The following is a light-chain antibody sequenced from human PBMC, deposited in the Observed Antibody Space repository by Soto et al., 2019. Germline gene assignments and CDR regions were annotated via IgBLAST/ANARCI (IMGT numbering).Light chain of an antibody. CDR1: SSDVGGSDY. CDR2: DVT. CDR3: CSHAGSYTFRV. J-gene: IGLJ1*01. Sequence: QSVLTQPRSVSGSPGQSVTISCTGTSSDVGGSDYVSWFQHYPGKGPKLLIYDVTRRPSGVPDRFSGSKSGNTASLTISGLQVEDEADYYCCSHAGSYTFRVFGTGTQLTVL. V-gene: IGLV2-11*01.